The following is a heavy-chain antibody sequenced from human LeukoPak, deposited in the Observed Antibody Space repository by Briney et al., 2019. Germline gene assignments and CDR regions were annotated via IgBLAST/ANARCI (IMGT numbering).Heavy chain of an antibody. CDR3: ARDGTSGTYYDYIDY. J-gene: IGHJ4*02. V-gene: IGHV3-48*02. CDR1: GFGFSNYR. Sequence: GGSLRLSCAASGFGFSNYRMIWAAKAPGKGLDWFSNISRGGNTIYYADSVKGRFTISRDNAKNSLYLQMNSLRDEDTAVYYCARDGTSGTYYDYIDYWGQGALVTVSS. D-gene: IGHD3-10*01. CDR2: ISRGGNTI.